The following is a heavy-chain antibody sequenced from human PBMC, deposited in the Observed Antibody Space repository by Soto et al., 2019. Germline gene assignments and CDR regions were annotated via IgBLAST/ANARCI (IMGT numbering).Heavy chain of an antibody. CDR3: ARDQVQAGPSRFMVRVLNGMDV. Sequence: GASVKVSCKASGYTFTGYYMHCVRQAPGQGLEWMGWINPNSGGTNYAQKFQGWVTMTRDTSISTAYMELSRLRSDDTAVYYCARDQVQAGPSRFMVRVLNGMDVWGQGTTVTVSS. D-gene: IGHD3-10*01. V-gene: IGHV1-2*04. CDR2: INPNSGGT. CDR1: GYTFTGYY. J-gene: IGHJ6*02.